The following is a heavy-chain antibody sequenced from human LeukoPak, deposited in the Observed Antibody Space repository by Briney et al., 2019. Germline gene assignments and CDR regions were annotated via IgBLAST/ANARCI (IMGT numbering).Heavy chain of an antibody. Sequence: SETLSLTCTVSGGSISSYYWSWIRQPAGKGLEWIGRIYTSGSTNYNPSLKSRVAMSVDTSKNQFSLKLSSVTAADTAVYYCARDTYYYNSDTSWSDVFDIWGQGTMVTVSS. V-gene: IGHV4-4*07. CDR3: ARDTYYYNSDTSWSDVFDI. D-gene: IGHD3-22*01. CDR2: IYTSGST. CDR1: GGSISSYY. J-gene: IGHJ3*02.